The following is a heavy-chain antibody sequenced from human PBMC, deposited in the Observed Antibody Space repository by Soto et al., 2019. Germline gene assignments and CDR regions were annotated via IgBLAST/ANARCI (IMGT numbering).Heavy chain of an antibody. CDR1: REIFHSWW. Sequence: GSSEICRAAWREIFHSWWVHGVRKTPGEGLVWVALINGDGTTTYADSVKGRFTISRDNAKNMVYLQMNSRRAEDTAMYYGGTGSGPRGRPYRRQGISVTVTS. J-gene: IGHJ4*02. V-gene: IGHV3-74*01. CDR2: INGDGTT. CDR3: GTGSGPRGRPY. D-gene: IGHD6-25*01.